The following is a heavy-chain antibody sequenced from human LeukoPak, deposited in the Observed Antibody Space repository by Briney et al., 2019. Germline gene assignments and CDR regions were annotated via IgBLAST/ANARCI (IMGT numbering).Heavy chain of an antibody. CDR3: ARDLGRFGVTDY. V-gene: IGHV1-2*02. J-gene: IGHJ4*02. Sequence: ASVKVSCKASGYTFTGYYMHWVRQAPGQGLEWMGWINPNSGGTNYAQKFQGRVTMTRDTSISTAYMELSRLRSDDTAVYYCARDLGRFGVTDYWGQGTLVTVSS. CDR1: GYTFTGYY. D-gene: IGHD3-10*01. CDR2: INPNSGGT.